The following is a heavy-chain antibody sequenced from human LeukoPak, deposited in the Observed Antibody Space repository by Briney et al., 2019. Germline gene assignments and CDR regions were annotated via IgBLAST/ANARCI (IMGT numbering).Heavy chain of an antibody. V-gene: IGHV1-69*13. J-gene: IGHJ6*03. D-gene: IGHD6-6*01. CDR3: ARGGSIAARGGHMDV. CDR1: GGTFSSYA. Sequence: SVKVSCKASGGTFSSYAISWVRQAPGQGLEWMGGIIPIFGTANYAQKFQGRVTLTADESTSTAYMELSSLRSEDTAVYYCARGGSIAARGGHMDVWGKGTTVTVSS. CDR2: IIPIFGTA.